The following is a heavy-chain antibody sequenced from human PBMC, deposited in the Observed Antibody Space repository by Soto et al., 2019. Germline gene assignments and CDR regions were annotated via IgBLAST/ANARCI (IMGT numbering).Heavy chain of an antibody. J-gene: IGHJ4*02. CDR2: IFHTGTT. V-gene: IGHV4-39*01. CDR1: GVSVSNGHYY. D-gene: IGHD6-19*01. CDR3: GSPPADSRGWFNGFWVY. Sequence: QVKLQESGPGLVKPSETLSLTCSVSGVSVSNGHYYWGWVRQPPGKGPEWIGSIFHTGTTYFNPPRNSRSALTVHTSKYQFALQLNAMAASETAVCYCGSPPADSRGWFNGFWVYLGQGILITVSS.